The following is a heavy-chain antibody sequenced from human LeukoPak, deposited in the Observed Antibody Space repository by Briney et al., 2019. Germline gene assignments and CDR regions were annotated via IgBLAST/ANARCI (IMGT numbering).Heavy chain of an antibody. J-gene: IGHJ5*02. CDR3: AKDRDLRFDP. Sequence: GGSLRLSCAASGFTFSSYGMHWVRQAPGKGLEWVAFIRYDGSSKYYADSVKGRFTISRANSKNTLYLQMNSLRAEDTAVYYCAKDRDLRFDPWGQGTLVTVSS. CDR1: GFTFSSYG. CDR2: IRYDGSSK. V-gene: IGHV3-30*02. D-gene: IGHD3-10*01.